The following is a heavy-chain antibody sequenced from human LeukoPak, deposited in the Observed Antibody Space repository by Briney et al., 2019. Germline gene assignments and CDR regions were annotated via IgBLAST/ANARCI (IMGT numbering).Heavy chain of an antibody. Sequence: GGSLRLSCVASGFPSSSYEMTWVRQAPGKGLEWVSHLSSRGNIIHYADSVKGRFPISRDNAKNSLYLQMYSLRAEDTAIYYCARVIRGYGSGTYYDWFDPWGQGTLVIVSS. V-gene: IGHV3-48*03. CDR3: ARVIRGYGSGTYYDWFDP. CDR2: LSSRGNII. D-gene: IGHD3-10*01. CDR1: GFPSSSYE. J-gene: IGHJ5*02.